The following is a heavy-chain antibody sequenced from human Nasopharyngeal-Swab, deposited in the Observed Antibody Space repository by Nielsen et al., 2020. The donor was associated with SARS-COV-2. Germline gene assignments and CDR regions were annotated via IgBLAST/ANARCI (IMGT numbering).Heavy chain of an antibody. V-gene: IGHV1-69*01. D-gene: IGHD2-15*01. CDR2: IIPIFGTA. J-gene: IGHJ6*02. CDR3: AGWYCSGGSCYSRYYYYGMDV. Sequence: WVRQAPGQGLEWMGGIIPIFGTANYAQKFQGRVTITADESKSTAYMELSSLRSEESDVYYCAGWYCSGGSCYSRYYYYGMDVWGQGTTVTVSS.